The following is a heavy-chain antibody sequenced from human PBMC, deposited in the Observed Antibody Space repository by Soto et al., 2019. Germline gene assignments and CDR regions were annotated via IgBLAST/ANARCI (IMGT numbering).Heavy chain of an antibody. CDR2: IYYSGST. CDR1: GGSISSYY. V-gene: IGHV4-59*01. J-gene: IGHJ5*02. Sequence: SETLSLTCTVSGGSISSYYWSWIRQPPGKGLEWIGYIYYSGSTNYNPSLKSRVTISVDTSKNQFSLKLSSVTAADTAVYYCVRLWFGELPFWWFDPWGQGTLVTVSS. D-gene: IGHD3-10*01. CDR3: VRLWFGELPFWWFDP.